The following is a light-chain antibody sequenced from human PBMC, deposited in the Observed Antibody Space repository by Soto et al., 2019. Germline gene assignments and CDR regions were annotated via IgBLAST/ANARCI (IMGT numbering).Light chain of an antibody. J-gene: IGLJ1*01. CDR1: SSDVGGYNY. V-gene: IGLV2-14*01. Sequence: QSALTQPASVSGSPGQSITISCTGTSSDVGGYNYVSWYQQHPGKVPKLMIYEVSNRPSGVSNRFSGSKSGNTASLTISGLQAEDETDYYCNSHTTSGPHVFGTGTKVTVL. CDR3: NSHTTSGPHV. CDR2: EVS.